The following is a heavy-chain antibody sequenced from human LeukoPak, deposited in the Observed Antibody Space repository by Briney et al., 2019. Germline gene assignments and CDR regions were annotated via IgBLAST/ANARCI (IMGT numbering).Heavy chain of an antibody. J-gene: IGHJ6*03. CDR1: TVSFSGYF. Sequence: TLSPTCAVYTVSFSGYFWTSIRQSPGKGPVRLGEINAGGATNYNPSLNIRVTISVDTSKNQFSLKLTSVTAADTAVYYCARRITEIYYMDVWGKGTTVTVSS. CDR2: INAGGAT. D-gene: IGHD5-24*01. CDR3: ARRITEIYYMDV. V-gene: IGHV4-34*01.